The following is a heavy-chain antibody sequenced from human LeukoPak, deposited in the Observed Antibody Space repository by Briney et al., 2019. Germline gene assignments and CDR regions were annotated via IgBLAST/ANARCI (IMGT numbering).Heavy chain of an antibody. CDR2: ISSSSSTT. J-gene: IGHJ4*02. D-gene: IGHD1-1*01. V-gene: IGHV3-48*02. Sequence: GGSLRLSCAASGFTFSSYSMNWVRQAPGKGLEWISHISSSSSTTSYADSVKGRFTISRDNVKQSLYLQMNSLRDEDTAIYYCARGGQLGGQGTLVTVSS. CDR3: ARGGQL. CDR1: GFTFSSYS.